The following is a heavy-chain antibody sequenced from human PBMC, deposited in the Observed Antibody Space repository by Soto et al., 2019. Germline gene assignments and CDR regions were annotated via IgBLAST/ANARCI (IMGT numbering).Heavy chain of an antibody. V-gene: IGHV4-31*03. J-gene: IGHJ5*02. CDR1: GGSISSGGYY. Sequence: PSETLSLTCTVSGGSISSGGYYWSWIRQHPGKGLEWIGYIYYSGSTYYNPSLKSRVTISVDTSKNQFSLKLSSVTAADTAVYYCARATVVVVPAATGQRGWNWFDPWGQGTLVTVSS. CDR2: IYYSGST. CDR3: ARATVVVVPAATGQRGWNWFDP. D-gene: IGHD2-2*01.